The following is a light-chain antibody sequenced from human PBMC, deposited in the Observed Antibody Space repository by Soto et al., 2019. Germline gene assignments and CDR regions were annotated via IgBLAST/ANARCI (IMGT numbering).Light chain of an antibody. CDR3: QSYHSGNVV. Sequence: NFMLTQPHSVSESPGKTVTISCTRSSGSIASNYVQWYQQRPGIAPTPVIYEDNERPSGVPDRFSGSIDSSSNSASLTISGLKTEDEADYYCQSYHSGNVVFGGGTKLTVL. CDR2: EDN. V-gene: IGLV6-57*04. CDR1: SGSIASNY. J-gene: IGLJ2*01.